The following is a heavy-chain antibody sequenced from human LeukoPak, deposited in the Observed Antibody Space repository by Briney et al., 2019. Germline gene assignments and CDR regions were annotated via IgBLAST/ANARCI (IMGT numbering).Heavy chain of an antibody. J-gene: IGHJ4*02. CDR1: GGSISSYY. CDR2: INHAGTT. CDR3: ARQAEVRYCGGDCYSFAVWDY. Sequence: SETLSLTCTVSGGSISSYYWSWIRQPPGKGLEWIGEINHAGTTDYNPSLKSRVTISVDTSKNQFSLKLSSVTAADTAVYYCARQAEVRYCGGDCYSFAVWDYWGQGTLVTVSS. D-gene: IGHD2-21*01. V-gene: IGHV4-34*01.